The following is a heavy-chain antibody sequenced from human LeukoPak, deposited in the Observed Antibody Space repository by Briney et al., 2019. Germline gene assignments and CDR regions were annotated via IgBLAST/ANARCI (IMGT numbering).Heavy chain of an antibody. V-gene: IGHV3-21*01. J-gene: IGHJ4*02. CDR3: ARVTWLSAAGTEGNFDY. Sequence: GGSLRLSCAASGFTFSSYGMSWVRQAPGKGLEWVSSITSSSYIYYADSVKGRFTISRHNAKNSLYLQMDSLRAEDTAVYYCARVTWLSAAGTEGNFDYWGQGTLVTVSS. D-gene: IGHD6-13*01. CDR1: GFTFSSYG. CDR2: ITSSSYI.